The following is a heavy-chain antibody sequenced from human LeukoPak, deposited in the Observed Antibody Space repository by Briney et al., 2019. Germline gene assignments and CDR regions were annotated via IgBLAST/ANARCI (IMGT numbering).Heavy chain of an antibody. CDR3: ARVGAARFFDY. CDR2: IYYSGST. V-gene: IGHV4-59*01. CDR1: GGSISGYY. J-gene: IGHJ4*02. Sequence: SETLSLTRTVSGGSISGYYWSWIRQPPGKGLEWSGYIYYSGSTNYNPSLKSRVTISVDTSKNQFSLKLSSVTAADTAVYYCARVGAARFFDYWGQGTLVTVSS. D-gene: IGHD6-6*01.